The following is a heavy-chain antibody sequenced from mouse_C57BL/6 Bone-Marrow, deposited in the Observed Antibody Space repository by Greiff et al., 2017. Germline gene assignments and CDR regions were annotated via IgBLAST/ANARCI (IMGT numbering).Heavy chain of an antibody. J-gene: IGHJ2*01. CDR1: GYTFTDYE. Sequence: VQLQQSGAELVRPGASVTLSCKASGYTFTDYEMHWVKQTPVHGLEWIGALDPETGGTAYNQKFKGKAILTADKSSSTAYLELRSLTSEDSAVYYCTRVGYDGYYERDYWGQGTTLTVSS. CDR2: LDPETGGT. D-gene: IGHD2-3*01. CDR3: TRVGYDGYYERDY. V-gene: IGHV1-15*01.